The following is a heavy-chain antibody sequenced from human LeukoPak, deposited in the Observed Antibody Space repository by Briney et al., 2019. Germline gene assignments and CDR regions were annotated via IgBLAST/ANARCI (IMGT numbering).Heavy chain of an antibody. Sequence: ASVKVSCKASGYTFTSYYMHWVRQAPGQGLEWMGIINTSGGSTSYAQKFQGRVTMTRDTSTSTVYMEPSSLRSEDTAVYYCAISDSSGYRLDYWGQGTLVTVSS. CDR3: AISDSSGYRLDY. J-gene: IGHJ4*02. D-gene: IGHD3-22*01. CDR1: GYTFTSYY. V-gene: IGHV1-46*03. CDR2: INTSGGST.